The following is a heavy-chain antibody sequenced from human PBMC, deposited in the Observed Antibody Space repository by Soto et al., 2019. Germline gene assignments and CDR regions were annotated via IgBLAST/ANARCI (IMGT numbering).Heavy chain of an antibody. D-gene: IGHD3-22*01. CDR3: ARALDYYDSSGPRNYFDY. V-gene: IGHV4-61*01. CDR1: GGSVSSGSYY. Sequence: SDTLSLTCTVSGGSVSSGSYYWSWIRQPPGKGLEWIGYIYYSGSTNYNPSLKSRVTISVDTSKNQFSLKLSSVTAADTAVYYCARALDYYDSSGPRNYFDYWGQGTLVTVSS. CDR2: IYYSGST. J-gene: IGHJ4*02.